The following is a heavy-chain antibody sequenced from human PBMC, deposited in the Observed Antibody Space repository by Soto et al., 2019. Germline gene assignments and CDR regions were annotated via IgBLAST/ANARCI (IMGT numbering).Heavy chain of an antibody. Sequence: ESGGGLVQPGGSLRLSCAASGFTFSRYWMSWVRQAPEKGLEWVANIKQDGSEKYYVDSVKGRFTISRDNAKNPVYLQMNSLRAEDTAVYYCARIVGATGFYYYYGMDVWGQGTTVTVSS. CDR1: GFTFSRYW. D-gene: IGHD1-26*01. J-gene: IGHJ6*02. CDR3: ARIVGATGFYYYYGMDV. CDR2: IKQDGSEK. V-gene: IGHV3-7*05.